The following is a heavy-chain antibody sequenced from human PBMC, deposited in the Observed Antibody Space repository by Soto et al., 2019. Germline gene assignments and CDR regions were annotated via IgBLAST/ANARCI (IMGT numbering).Heavy chain of an antibody. CDR2: IGVSGTGT. J-gene: IGHJ4*02. Sequence: EVQLLESGGGLVQPGGSLRLSCAASGFTFSNYAMHWVRQAPGKGLEWVSGIGVSGTGTYYADSVKGRFTISRDNSKNTVYLQMNSLRVDDTAVYFCAPKTTGTHPFDSWGQGTMVTVSS. CDR1: GFTFSNYA. V-gene: IGHV3-23*01. CDR3: APKTTGTHPFDS. D-gene: IGHD3-10*01.